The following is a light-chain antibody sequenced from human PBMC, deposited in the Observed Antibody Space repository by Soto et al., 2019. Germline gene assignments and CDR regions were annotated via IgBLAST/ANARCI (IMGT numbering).Light chain of an antibody. J-gene: IGKJ1*01. CDR1: QSVSSSF. CDR2: GAS. Sequence: EIVLTQSPGTLSLSPGERATLSCRASQSVSSSFLAWYQQRPGQAPRLLIYGASSRATGIPARFSGSGSGTQFTLTISSLQSEDSALYYCQHYYSWPWTFGQGTKVDIK. V-gene: IGKV3-20*01. CDR3: QHYYSWPWT.